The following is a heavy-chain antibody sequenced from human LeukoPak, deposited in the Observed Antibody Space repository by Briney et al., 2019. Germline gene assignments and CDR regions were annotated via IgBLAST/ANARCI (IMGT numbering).Heavy chain of an antibody. J-gene: IGHJ5*02. D-gene: IGHD3-10*01. CDR3: SRHVVTLVRGVNNRKEDWFDP. Sequence: ASVKVSCKASGYSFNTYYMNWVRQAPGQGLEWLGWINTDSGGTNYAQKFLGRVTMTRDKANSTAYLELSGLRSDDTAVYYYSRHVVTLVRGVNNRKEDWFDPWGQGTLVSVSS. CDR2: INTDSGGT. V-gene: IGHV1-2*02. CDR1: GYSFNTYY.